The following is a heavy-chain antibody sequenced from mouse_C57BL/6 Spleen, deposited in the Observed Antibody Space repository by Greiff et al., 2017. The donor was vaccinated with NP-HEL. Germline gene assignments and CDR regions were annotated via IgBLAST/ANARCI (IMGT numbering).Heavy chain of an antibody. CDR2: IDPSDSYT. J-gene: IGHJ3*01. V-gene: IGHV1-50*01. CDR3: ARSESSGPGWFAD. Sequence: QVQLQQPGAELVKPGASVKLSCKASGYTFTSYWMQWVKQRPGQGLEWIGEIDPSDSYTNYNQKFKGKATLTVDTSSSTAYMQLSSLTSEDSAVYYCARSESSGPGWFADWGQGTLVTVSA. CDR1: GYTFTSYW. D-gene: IGHD3-2*02.